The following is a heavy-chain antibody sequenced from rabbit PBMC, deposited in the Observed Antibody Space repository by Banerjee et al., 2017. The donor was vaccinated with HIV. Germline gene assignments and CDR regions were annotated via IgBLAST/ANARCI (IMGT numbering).Heavy chain of an antibody. CDR2: ILTGSSGST. D-gene: IGHD1-1*01. CDR1: GFSFSNNYY. CDR3: ARSTSGYDIGDL. Sequence: QSLEESGGDLVEPGASLTLTCTASGFSFSNNYYVCWVRQAPGKGLEWIGCILTGSSGSTYYASWAKGRFTISKTSSTTVTLQMTSLTAADTATYFCARSTSGYDIGDLWGPGTLVTVS. J-gene: IGHJ4*01. V-gene: IGHV1S40*01.